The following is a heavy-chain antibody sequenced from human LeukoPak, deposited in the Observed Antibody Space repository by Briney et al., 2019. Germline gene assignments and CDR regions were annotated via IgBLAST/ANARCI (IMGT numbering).Heavy chain of an antibody. D-gene: IGHD1-26*01. CDR3: ARSRGATDAFDI. CDR1: GFTFSSYG. Sequence: GGSLRLSCAASGFTFSSYGMSWVRQAPGKGLEWVSYISSSGSTIYYADSVKGRFTISRDNAKNSLYLQMNSLRAEDTAVYYCARSRGATDAFDIWGQGTMVTVSS. V-gene: IGHV3-48*04. CDR2: ISSSGSTI. J-gene: IGHJ3*02.